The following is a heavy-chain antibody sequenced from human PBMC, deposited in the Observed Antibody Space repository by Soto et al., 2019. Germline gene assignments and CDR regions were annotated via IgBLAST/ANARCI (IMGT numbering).Heavy chain of an antibody. CDR2: IDPSDSYT. Sequence: GESLKISCNGSGYSFTSYWISWVRQMPGEGLEWMGRIDPSDSYTNYSPSFQGHVTISADKSISTAYLQWSSLKASDTAMYYCARYEQLVDSYWGQGTLVTVSS. V-gene: IGHV5-10-1*01. CDR1: GYSFTSYW. CDR3: ARYEQLVDSY. J-gene: IGHJ4*02. D-gene: IGHD6-6*01.